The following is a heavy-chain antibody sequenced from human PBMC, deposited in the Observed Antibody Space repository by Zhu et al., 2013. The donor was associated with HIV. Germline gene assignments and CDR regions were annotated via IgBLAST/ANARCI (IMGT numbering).Heavy chain of an antibody. Sequence: QVNLVQSGTDVKKPGSSVKLSCKASGDFDTYSKYAISWLRQAPGQGLEWMGGIVPIFDTPNYAEKFQNTVTITADAVTRTVYMELSSLREDDTAVYYCAKEDDVTMAGSFWFEPWGQGTRVTVSS. CDR3: AKEDDVTMAGSFWFEP. CDR2: IVPIFDTP. D-gene: IGHD3-10*01. V-gene: IGHV1-69*01. CDR1: GDFDTYSKYA. J-gene: IGHJ5*02.